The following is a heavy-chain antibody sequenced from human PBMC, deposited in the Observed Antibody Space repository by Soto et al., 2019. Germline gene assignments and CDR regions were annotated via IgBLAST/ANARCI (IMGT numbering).Heavy chain of an antibody. J-gene: IGHJ4*02. CDR1: GFTFSSYG. CDR2: ISYDGSNK. D-gene: IGHD4-17*01. V-gene: IGHV3-30*18. CDR3: AKVSYGGNPTDY. Sequence: GGSLRLSFAASGFTFSSYGMHWVRQAPGKGLEWVAVISYDGSNKYYADSVKGRFTISRDNSKNTLYLQMNSLRAEDTAVYYCAKVSYGGNPTDYWGQGTLVTVSS.